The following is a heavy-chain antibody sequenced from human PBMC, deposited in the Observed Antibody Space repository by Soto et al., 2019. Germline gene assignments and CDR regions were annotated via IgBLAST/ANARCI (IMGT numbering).Heavy chain of an antibody. CDR1: GYTFTSYG. CDR3: ARVSGYSYGFVY. J-gene: IGHJ4*02. D-gene: IGHD5-18*01. Sequence: QVQLVQSGAEVKKPGASVKVSCKTSGYTFTSYGISWVRQAPGQGLEWMGWISDYNGHTNYAQKIQGRVTMTTDTYTSTAYTELRSLRSDDTAVYYCARVSGYSYGFVYWGQGTLVTVSS. V-gene: IGHV1-18*01. CDR2: ISDYNGHT.